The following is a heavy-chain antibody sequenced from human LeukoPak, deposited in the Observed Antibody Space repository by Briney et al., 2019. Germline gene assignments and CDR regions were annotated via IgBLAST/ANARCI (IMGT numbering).Heavy chain of an antibody. D-gene: IGHD1-26*01. J-gene: IGHJ4*02. Sequence: PSETLCLTCAVFGGSIRSYYWNWVRQPPGKGLEWIGYMYYSGSTNYNPSLKSRVTISGDTSNNQFSLKLNSVTAADTAVYYCGGGGTYSQFDYWGQGTLVTVSS. V-gene: IGHV4-59*01. CDR1: GGSIRSYY. CDR2: MYYSGST. CDR3: GGGGTYSQFDY.